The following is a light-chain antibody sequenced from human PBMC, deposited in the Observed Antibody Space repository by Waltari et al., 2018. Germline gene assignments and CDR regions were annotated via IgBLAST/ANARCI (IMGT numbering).Light chain of an antibody. CDR2: DVN. CDR1: SSDVGGYTY. Sequence: QSALTQPRSVSASPGQSVTISCPGPSSDVGGYTYLSWYQQHPGKAPNLMIYDVNKRPSGVPDRFSGSKSGNTPSLTISGLQAEDEADYYCCSYAGSYTWVFGGGTKLTVL. CDR3: CSYAGSYTWV. J-gene: IGLJ3*02. V-gene: IGLV2-11*01.